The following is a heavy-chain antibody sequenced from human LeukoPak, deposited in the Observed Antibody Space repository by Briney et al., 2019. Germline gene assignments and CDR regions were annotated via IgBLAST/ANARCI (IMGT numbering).Heavy chain of an antibody. V-gene: IGHV4-39*01. CDR1: GGSISSSSYY. D-gene: IGHD5-24*01. CDR2: IYYSGST. J-gene: IGHJ4*02. CDR3: AVEMATLDY. Sequence: SETLSLTCTVSGGSISSSSYYWGWIRQPPGKGLEWIGSIYYSGSTYYNPSLKSRVTISVDTSKNQFSLKLSSVTAADTAVYYCAVEMATLDYWGQGTLVTVSS.